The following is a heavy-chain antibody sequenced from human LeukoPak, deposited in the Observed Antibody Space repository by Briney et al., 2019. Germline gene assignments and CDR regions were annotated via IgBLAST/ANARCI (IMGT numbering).Heavy chain of an antibody. D-gene: IGHD6-19*01. J-gene: IGHJ4*02. CDR1: GFNFNKYD. Sequence: GGSLRLSCAASGFNFNKYDMTWARQAPGKGLEWVSTITGRPDKTYYPYSVKGRFVTCRDNSKDTLYLQMNSLRADDTALYYCAKGGWLDDLGQGALVTVSS. V-gene: IGHV3-23*01. CDR2: ITGRPDKT. CDR3: AKGGWLDD.